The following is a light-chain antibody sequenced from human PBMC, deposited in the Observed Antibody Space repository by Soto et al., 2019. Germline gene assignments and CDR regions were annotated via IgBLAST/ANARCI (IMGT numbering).Light chain of an antibody. Sequence: DIQMTQSPSSLYSSVVDRFTITFRASQGIAQYLAWYQVKPGKAPKLLMHDASSLESGVPSRFSGSASGTEFTLTISSLQPDDFATYFCQQYSTYSWTFGQGTKVDIK. CDR3: QQYSTYSWT. CDR2: DAS. J-gene: IGKJ1*01. V-gene: IGKV1-5*01. CDR1: QGIAQY.